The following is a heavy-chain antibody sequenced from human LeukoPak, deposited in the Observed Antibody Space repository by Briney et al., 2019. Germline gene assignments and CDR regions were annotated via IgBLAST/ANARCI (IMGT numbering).Heavy chain of an antibody. CDR1: GGSISSYY. V-gene: IGHV4-59*01. CDR3: AADTGYSSS. D-gene: IGHD6-13*01. CDR2: IYYSGST. J-gene: IGHJ4*02. Sequence: SETLSLTCTVSGGSISSYYWSWIRQPPGKGLEWIGYIYYSGSTSYNPSLKSRVTISVDTSKNQFSLKLSSVTAADTAVYYCAADTGYSSSWGQGTLVTVSS.